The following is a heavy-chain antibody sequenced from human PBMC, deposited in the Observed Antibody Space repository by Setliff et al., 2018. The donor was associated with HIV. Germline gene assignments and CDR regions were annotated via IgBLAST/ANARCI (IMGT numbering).Heavy chain of an antibody. J-gene: IGHJ2*01. CDR1: GDSITRGSYY. V-gene: IGHV4-61*09. D-gene: IGHD1-26*01. CDR2: IYTSGKT. Sequence: SETLSLTCTVSGDSITRGSYYWSWIRQPAGKGLEWIGHIYTSGKTHYSPSLKSRITISADTSKNQLSPNLSSVTAADTAVYYCARAAYSGTYLWEPATDLWGRGTLVTVSS. CDR3: ARAAYSGTYLWEPATDL.